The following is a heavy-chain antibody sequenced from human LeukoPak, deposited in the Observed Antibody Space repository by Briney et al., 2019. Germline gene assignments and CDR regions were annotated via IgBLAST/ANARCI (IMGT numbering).Heavy chain of an antibody. CDR3: ARRVGYDSSGYEIDY. V-gene: IGHV4-59*01. J-gene: IGHJ4*02. Sequence: SETLSLTCTVSGGSISSYYWSWIRQPPGKGLEWIGYIYYSGSTNYNPSLKSRVTISVDTSKNQFSLKLSSVTAADTAVYYCARRVGYDSSGYEIDYWGQGTLVTVSS. CDR2: IYYSGST. CDR1: GGSISSYY. D-gene: IGHD3-22*01.